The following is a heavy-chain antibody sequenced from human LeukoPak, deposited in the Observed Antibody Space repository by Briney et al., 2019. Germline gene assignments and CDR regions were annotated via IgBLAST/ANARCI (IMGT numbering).Heavy chain of an antibody. CDR2: INSDGSRT. D-gene: IGHD6-19*01. V-gene: IGHV3-74*01. J-gene: IGHJ4*02. Sequence: GGSLRLSCAASGFTFSSYWMHWVRQTPGKGLVWVSRINSDGSRTNYADSVKGRFTISRDNAKNTLHLQMNSLRAEDTAVYYCARELYSSGWYCDYWGQGTLVTVSS. CDR1: GFTFSSYW. CDR3: ARELYSSGWYCDY.